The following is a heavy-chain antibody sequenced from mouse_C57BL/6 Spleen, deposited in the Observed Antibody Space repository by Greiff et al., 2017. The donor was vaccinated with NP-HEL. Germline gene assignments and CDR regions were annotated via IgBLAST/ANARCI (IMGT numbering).Heavy chain of an antibody. V-gene: IGHV1-42*01. CDR1: GYSFTGYY. D-gene: IGHD2-5*01. CDR2: INPSTGGT. J-gene: IGHJ4*01. Sequence: EVQLQQSGPELVKPGASVKISCKASGYSFTGYYMNWVKQSPEKSLEWIGEINPSTGGTTYNQKFKAKATLTVDKSSSTAYMQLNSLTSEDSAVYYCSREPYSNLYYAMDYWGQGTSVTVSS. CDR3: SREPYSNLYYAMDY.